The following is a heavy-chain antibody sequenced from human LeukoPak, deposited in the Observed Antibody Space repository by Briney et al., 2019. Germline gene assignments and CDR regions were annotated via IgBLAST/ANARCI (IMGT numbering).Heavy chain of an antibody. CDR2: INPSGGSP. Sequence: ASVKVSCKSSGYAFTTYYMHWVRQAPGQGLEWMGIINPSGGSPTYAQKFQGRVTVTRDTSTNTIYMELSSLRSEDTAVYYCARDSGSHSFDYWGQGTLVTVSS. CDR1: GYAFTTYY. V-gene: IGHV1-46*01. CDR3: ARDSGSHSFDY. J-gene: IGHJ4*02. D-gene: IGHD1-26*01.